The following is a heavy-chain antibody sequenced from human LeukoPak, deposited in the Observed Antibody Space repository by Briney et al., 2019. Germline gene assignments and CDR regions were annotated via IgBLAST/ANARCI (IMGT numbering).Heavy chain of an antibody. V-gene: IGHV3-30*02. J-gene: IGHJ6*02. CDR3: AKAPGLYYYYGMDV. D-gene: IGHD3-16*01. Sequence: GGSLRLSCAASGFTFSSYDMHWVRQAPGKGLEWVAVMWSDGSNKYHADSVKGRFTISRDNSKNTLYLQMNSLRAEDTAVYYCAKAPGLYYYYGMDVWGQGTTVTVSS. CDR2: MWSDGSNK. CDR1: GFTFSSYD.